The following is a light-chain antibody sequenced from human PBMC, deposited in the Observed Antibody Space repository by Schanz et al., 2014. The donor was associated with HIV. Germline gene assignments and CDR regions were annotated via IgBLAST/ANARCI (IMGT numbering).Light chain of an antibody. CDR2: DVT. CDR1: RMAFSSSNF. Sequence: QSALTQPTSVSGSPGQSITISCTGARMAFSSSNFLSWYQQHPGEAPRLIIYDVTSRPSGVSARFSASKTGETASLTISGLQAEDEAQYYCSTYTTSKTWVFGGGTKLTVL. CDR3: STYTTSKTWV. V-gene: IGLV2-14*03. J-gene: IGLJ3*02.